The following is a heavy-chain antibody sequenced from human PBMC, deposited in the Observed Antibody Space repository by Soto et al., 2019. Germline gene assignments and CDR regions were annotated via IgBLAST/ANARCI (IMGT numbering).Heavy chain of an antibody. CDR3: ARVPLRYSSAHNFDS. J-gene: IGHJ4*02. CDR1: GASVSSGSFY. CDR2: IYNNETF. Sequence: SETLSLTCSVSGASVSSGSFYWSWIRQPPGKGLEWIGFIYNNETFNYNPSLKSRVTLSVDTSKHQFSLKLSSVTAADTAVYYCARVPLRYSSAHNFDSWGQGALVTVSS. D-gene: IGHD6-19*01. V-gene: IGHV4-61*01.